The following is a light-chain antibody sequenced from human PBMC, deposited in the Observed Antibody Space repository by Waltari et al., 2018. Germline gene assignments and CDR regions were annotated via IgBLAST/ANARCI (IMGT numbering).Light chain of an antibody. CDR3: EQHDNLPIT. V-gene: IGKV1-33*01. CDR2: DAS. J-gene: IGKJ5*01. Sequence: DFQMTQSPSSLSASVGDRVTITCQASQDINNFLNWYQQKPGKAPKIVIYDASNLETGVPSTFSGGGSGTYYTFTITSLQPEDIATYYCEQHDNLPITFGQGTRLEI. CDR1: QDINNF.